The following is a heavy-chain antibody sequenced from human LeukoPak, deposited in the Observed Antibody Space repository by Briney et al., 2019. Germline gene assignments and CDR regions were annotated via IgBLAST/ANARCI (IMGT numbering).Heavy chain of an antibody. CDR1: GFTFGDYA. D-gene: IGHD2-2*01. Sequence: GGSLRLSCTASGFTFGDYAMTWVRQAPGKGLEWVGFIRSKIYGGTPEYAASVKGRFTISRDNSKNTLYLQINSLRAEDTAVYYCAKLGYCSSTSCYGFEYWGQGTLVTVSS. V-gene: IGHV3-49*04. J-gene: IGHJ4*02. CDR2: IRSKIYGGTP. CDR3: AKLGYCSSTSCYGFEY.